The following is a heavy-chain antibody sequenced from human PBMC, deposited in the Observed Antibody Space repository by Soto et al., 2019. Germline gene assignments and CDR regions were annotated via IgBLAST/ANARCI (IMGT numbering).Heavy chain of an antibody. D-gene: IGHD3-9*01. CDR2: IHHSGNT. J-gene: IGHJ3*02. Sequence: QVQLQESGPGLVKPSQTLSLTCIVSGDSITSGNYYWSWIRQHPGKGLEWIGYIHHSGNTYYNPSLNSRLSLSMDTSKNQFSLQLSSVTAADTALYYCARPNYDIFTGLSGFDIWGQGTMVTVSS. CDR3: ARPNYDIFTGLSGFDI. V-gene: IGHV4-31*03. CDR1: GDSITSGNYY.